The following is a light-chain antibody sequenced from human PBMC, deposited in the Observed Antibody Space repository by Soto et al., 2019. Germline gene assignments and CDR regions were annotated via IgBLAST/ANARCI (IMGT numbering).Light chain of an antibody. J-gene: IGKJ5*01. Sequence: EIVLTQSPATLSLSPGERATLSCRASQSVSSYLAWYQQKPGQAPRLLIYDASNRATGIPARFSGSGSGTDFTLTIRSLEPEDLAVNYCQPRSNWPPITFGQGTRLEMK. CDR2: DAS. CDR3: QPRSNWPPIT. V-gene: IGKV3-11*01. CDR1: QSVSSY.